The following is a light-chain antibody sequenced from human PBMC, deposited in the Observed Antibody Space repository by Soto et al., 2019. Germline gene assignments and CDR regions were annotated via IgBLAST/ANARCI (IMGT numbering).Light chain of an antibody. CDR3: QQYGSSPLT. Sequence: LSXGERATLSCRASQTVSRNYLAWYQQKPGQAPRLLIYGASSRATXIPDRFSGSGSGTDFTLTISRLEPEDFAVYYCQQYGSSPLTFGGGTKVEIK. CDR2: GAS. J-gene: IGKJ4*01. V-gene: IGKV3-20*01. CDR1: QTVSRNY.